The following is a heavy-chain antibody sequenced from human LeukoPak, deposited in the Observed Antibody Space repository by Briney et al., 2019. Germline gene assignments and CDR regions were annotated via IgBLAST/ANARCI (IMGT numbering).Heavy chain of an antibody. Sequence: SETLSLTCAVYGGSFTGYYWSWIRQPPGKGLEWIGEINHSGSTNYNPSLKNRVTISVDTSKNQFSLKLSSVTAADTAVYYCARDNRAVAGIDYWGQGTLVTVSS. V-gene: IGHV4-34*01. D-gene: IGHD6-19*01. CDR3: ARDNRAVAGIDY. CDR2: INHSGST. J-gene: IGHJ4*02. CDR1: GGSFTGYY.